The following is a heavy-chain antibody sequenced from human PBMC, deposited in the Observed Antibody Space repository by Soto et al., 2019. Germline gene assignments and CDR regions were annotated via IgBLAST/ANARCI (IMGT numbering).Heavy chain of an antibody. J-gene: IGHJ6*02. CDR2: IYPGDSDT. CDR3: ARTRSFTLGFYYDGMDV. V-gene: IGHV5-51*01. D-gene: IGHD6-6*01. CDR1: GYSFASYW. Sequence: GESLKISCHGSGYSFASYWIGWVRQMPVKDLEWMGIIYPGDSDTRYSPSFQGQVTISADKSLRTAYLQWTSLKASDTALYYCARTRSFTLGFYYDGMDVWGQGTTVTVSS.